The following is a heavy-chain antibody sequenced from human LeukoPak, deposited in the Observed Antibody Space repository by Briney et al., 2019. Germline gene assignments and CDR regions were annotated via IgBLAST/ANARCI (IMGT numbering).Heavy chain of an antibody. J-gene: IGHJ3*02. Sequence: GGSLRLSCAASGFTFSSYAMHWVRQAPGKGLEWVAVISYDGSNKYYADSVKGRFTISRDNSKNTPNLQMNSLRAEDTAVYYCARNDGFSSSWIYDAFDIWGQGTMVTVSS. V-gene: IGHV3-30-3*01. D-gene: IGHD6-13*01. CDR3: ARNDGFSSSWIYDAFDI. CDR2: ISYDGSNK. CDR1: GFTFSSYA.